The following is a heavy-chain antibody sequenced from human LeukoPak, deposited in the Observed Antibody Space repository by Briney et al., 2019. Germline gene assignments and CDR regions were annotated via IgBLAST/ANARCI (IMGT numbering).Heavy chain of an antibody. J-gene: IGHJ6*02. V-gene: IGHV3-48*01. CDR1: GFIFSSYS. Sequence: PGGSLRLSCAASGFIFSSYSMNWVRQAPGKGLEWVSYISSSSSTIYYADSVKGRFTISRDNAKNSLYLQMNSLRAEDTAVYYCAGTTVTTWDYYGMDVWGQGTTVTVSS. D-gene: IGHD4-17*01. CDR3: AGTTVTTWDYYGMDV. CDR2: ISSSSSTI.